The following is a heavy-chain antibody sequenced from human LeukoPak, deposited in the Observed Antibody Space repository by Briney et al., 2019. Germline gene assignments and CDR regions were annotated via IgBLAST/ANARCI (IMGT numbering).Heavy chain of an antibody. J-gene: IGHJ2*01. CDR2: INHSGST. V-gene: IGHV4-34*01. D-gene: IGHD6-13*01. CDR1: GGSFSGYC. CDR3: ARAAGTIWYFDL. Sequence: ASETLSLTCAVYGGSFSGYCWSWIRQPPGKGLEWIGEINHSGSTNYNPSLKSRVTISVDTSKNQFSLKLSSVTAADTAVYYCARAAGTIWYFDLWGRGTLVTVSS.